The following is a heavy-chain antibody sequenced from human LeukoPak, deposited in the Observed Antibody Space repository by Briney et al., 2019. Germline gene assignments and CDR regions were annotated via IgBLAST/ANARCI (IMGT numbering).Heavy chain of an antibody. D-gene: IGHD6-13*01. Sequence: SGTLSLTCAVSGGSISSSNWWSWVRQPPGKGLEWIGEIYHSGSTNYNPSLKSRVTISVDKSRNQFSLKLSSVTAADTAVYYCATTFLYSSSWSSSWFDPWGQGTLVTVSS. CDR2: IYHSGST. J-gene: IGHJ5*02. CDR1: GGSISSSNW. V-gene: IGHV4-4*02. CDR3: ATTFLYSSSWSSSWFDP.